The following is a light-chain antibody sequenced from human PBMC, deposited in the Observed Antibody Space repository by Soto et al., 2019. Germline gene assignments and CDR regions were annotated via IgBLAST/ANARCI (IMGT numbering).Light chain of an antibody. J-gene: IGKJ1*01. CDR2: DAS. CDR3: QQYNSLAPWT. Sequence: EIVMTQSPATLSVSPGESATLSCRASQSVSTNLSWYQQKPGQPPRLLIFDASTGATGIPGRFSGSGSGKEFTLTISSLQSEDFAVYSCQQYNSLAPWTFGQGTKVEI. V-gene: IGKV3-15*01. CDR1: QSVSTN.